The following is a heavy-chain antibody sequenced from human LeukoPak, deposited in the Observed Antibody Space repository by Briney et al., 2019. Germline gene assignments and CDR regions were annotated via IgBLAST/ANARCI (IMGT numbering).Heavy chain of an antibody. CDR2: ITPDGSER. J-gene: IGHJ6*03. CDR1: GFTFSSYV. D-gene: IGHD3-22*01. V-gene: IGHV3-7*01. Sequence: GGSMRLSSAASGFTFSSYVMHWVRQAPGKGLEWVANITPDGSERNYVDSVRRRFTISRDNAKYTLYLQMNSLRAEDRAVYYCARVHYDSSGYYTNYYYYMDVWGKGTTVTISS. CDR3: ARVHYDSSGYYTNYYYYMDV.